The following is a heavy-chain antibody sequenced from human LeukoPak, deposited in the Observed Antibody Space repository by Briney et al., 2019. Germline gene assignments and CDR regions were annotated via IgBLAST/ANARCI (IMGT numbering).Heavy chain of an antibody. CDR1: GFTVSSNY. CDR2: ICSGGST. D-gene: IGHD3-22*01. V-gene: IGHV3-66*04. J-gene: IGHJ1*01. Sequence: GGSLRLSCAASGFTVSSNYMSWVRQAPGKGLEWVSVICSGGSTYYADSVKGRFTISRDNSKNTLYLQMNSLRAEDTAVYYCARHYYDSSGYYYVSPPAYFQHWGQGTLVTVSS. CDR3: ARHYYDSSGYYYVSPPAYFQH.